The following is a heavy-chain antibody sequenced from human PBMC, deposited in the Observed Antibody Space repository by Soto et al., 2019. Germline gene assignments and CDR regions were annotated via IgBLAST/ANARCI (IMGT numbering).Heavy chain of an antibody. Sequence: GASVKVSCKASGYTFTGYYMHWVRQAPGQGLEWMGWINPNSGGTNYAQKFQGWVTMTRDTSISTAYMELSRLRSDDTAVYYCARDACTNGVCYGNFDYWGQGTLVTVSS. V-gene: IGHV1-2*04. CDR3: ARDACTNGVCYGNFDY. CDR1: GYTFTGYY. CDR2: INPNSGGT. D-gene: IGHD2-8*01. J-gene: IGHJ4*02.